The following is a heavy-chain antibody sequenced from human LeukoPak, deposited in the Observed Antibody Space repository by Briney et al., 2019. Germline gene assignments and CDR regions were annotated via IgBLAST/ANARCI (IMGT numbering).Heavy chain of an antibody. CDR3: AKGGPVVPAAISNYYYGMDV. J-gene: IGHJ6*02. CDR1: GFTFSSYA. Sequence: GGSLRLSCAASGFTFSSYAMSWVRQAPGKGLEWVSAISGSGGSTYYADSVKGRFTISRDNSKNTLYLQMNSLRAEDTAVDYCAKGGPVVPAAISNYYYGMDVWGQGTTVTVSS. CDR2: ISGSGGST. D-gene: IGHD2-2*01. V-gene: IGHV3-23*01.